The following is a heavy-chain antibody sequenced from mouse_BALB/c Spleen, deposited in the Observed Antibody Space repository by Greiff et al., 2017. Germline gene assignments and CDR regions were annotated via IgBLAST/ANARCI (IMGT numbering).Heavy chain of an antibody. CDR1: GFTFSSYY. CDR2: INSNGGST. J-gene: IGHJ2*01. Sequence: EVQLVESGGGLVKLGGSLKLSCAASGFTFSSYYMSWVRQTPEKRLELVAAINSNGGSTYYPDTVKGRFTISRDNAKNTLYLQMSSLKSEDTALYYFARQYEYFDYWGQGTTLTVSS. D-gene: IGHD2-12*01. CDR3: ARQYEYFDY. V-gene: IGHV5-6-2*01.